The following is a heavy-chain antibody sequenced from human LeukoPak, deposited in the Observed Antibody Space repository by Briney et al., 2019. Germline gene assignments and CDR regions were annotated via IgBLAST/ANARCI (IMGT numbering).Heavy chain of an antibody. CDR1: GFTFSSYE. Sequence: GGSLRISCAASGFTFSSYEMNWVRQAPGKGLEWVSYISSSGSTIYYADSVKGRFTISRDNAKNSLYLQMNSLRAEDTAVYYCAKDRYSGSYLQTGACAHWGQGILVTVSS. D-gene: IGHD1-26*01. V-gene: IGHV3-48*03. CDR3: AKDRYSGSYLQTGACAH. CDR2: ISSSGSTI. J-gene: IGHJ4*02.